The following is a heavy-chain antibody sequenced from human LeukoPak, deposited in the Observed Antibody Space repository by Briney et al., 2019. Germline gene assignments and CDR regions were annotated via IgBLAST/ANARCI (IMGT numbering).Heavy chain of an antibody. CDR1: VGSISSRGYY. D-gene: IGHD6-6*01. V-gene: IGHV4-39*07. CDR3: ARLEHSSSFGDY. CDR2: IYYIGGT. J-gene: IGHJ4*02. Sequence: PSETLSLTCTVSVGSISSRGYYGGWIRQPPGKGRGGFGSIYYIGGTYYNPSLKSQFTISVDTSKNQFSRRLSSVTAPARPFYSCARLEHSSSFGDYWGQGILVTVSS.